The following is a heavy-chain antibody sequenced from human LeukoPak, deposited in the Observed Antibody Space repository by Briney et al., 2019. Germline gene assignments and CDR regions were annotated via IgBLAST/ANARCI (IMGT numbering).Heavy chain of an antibody. CDR2: ISSSSSYI. J-gene: IGHJ4*02. D-gene: IGHD3-9*01. Sequence: GGSLRLSCAASGFTFSSYSMNWVRQAPGKGLEWVSSISSSSSYIYYADSVKGRFTISRDNAKNSLYLQMNSLRAEDTAVYYCARGVNYDILTGHYSSGYWGQGTLVTVSS. V-gene: IGHV3-21*01. CDR3: ARGVNYDILTGHYSSGY. CDR1: GFTFSSYS.